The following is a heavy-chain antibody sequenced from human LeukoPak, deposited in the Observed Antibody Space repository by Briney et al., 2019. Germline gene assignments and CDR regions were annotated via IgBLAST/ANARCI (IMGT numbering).Heavy chain of an antibody. D-gene: IGHD3-10*01. V-gene: IGHV3-7*01. CDR1: GFTFNSYW. J-gene: IGHJ4*02. Sequence: GGSLRLSCAASGFTFNSYWMSWVRQAPGKGLEWVANIDPDGSGKQYGDSVKGRFTTSRDNAKNSLYLQMDSLRAEDTAIYYCARIYYFGDNNWRYFDNWGQGTLVTVSS. CDR2: IDPDGSGK. CDR3: ARIYYFGDNNWRYFDN.